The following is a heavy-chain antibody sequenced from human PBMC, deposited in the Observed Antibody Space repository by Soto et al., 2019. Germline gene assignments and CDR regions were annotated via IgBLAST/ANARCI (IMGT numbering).Heavy chain of an antibody. D-gene: IGHD4-17*01. Sequence: QVQLQESGPGLVKPSQTLSLTCTVSGGSISSDDYFWSWIRQPPGRGLEWIGCIYYSGRTYYTPSRESRVSISVDTSKNQFSLRLTSVTAADTAVYYCARDRPSYGDYVRSFSSFGVDVWGQGTTVTVSS. J-gene: IGHJ6*02. CDR2: IYYSGRT. CDR1: GGSISSDDYF. CDR3: ARDRPSYGDYVRSFSSFGVDV. V-gene: IGHV4-30-4*01.